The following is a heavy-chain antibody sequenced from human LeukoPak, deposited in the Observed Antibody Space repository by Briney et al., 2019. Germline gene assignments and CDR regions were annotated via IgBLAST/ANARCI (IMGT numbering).Heavy chain of an antibody. CDR2: IILIFGTA. D-gene: IGHD2-21*02. CDR1: GGTFSSYA. CDR3: ARGAAVVTAGGAFDI. J-gene: IGHJ3*02. Sequence: GASVKVSCKASGGTFSSYAISWVRQAPGQGLEWMGRIILIFGTANYAQKCQGRVTITADKSTSTAYMELSSLRSEDTAVYYCARGAAVVTAGGAFDIWGQGTKVTVSS. V-gene: IGHV1-69*06.